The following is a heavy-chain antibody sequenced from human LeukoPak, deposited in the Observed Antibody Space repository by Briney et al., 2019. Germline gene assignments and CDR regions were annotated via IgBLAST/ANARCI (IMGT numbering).Heavy chain of an antibody. Sequence: ASVKVSCKASGYTFSNYGISWVRQAPGLGLEWMGWTSYNGNTNYAQKFQDRVTMTTDTSTTTAYMELRNLESDDTAVYYCARHSGSGWQALGYWGQGTLVTVSS. CDR3: ARHSGSGWQALGY. J-gene: IGHJ4*02. CDR1: GYTFSNYG. CDR2: TSYNGNT. V-gene: IGHV1-18*04. D-gene: IGHD6-19*01.